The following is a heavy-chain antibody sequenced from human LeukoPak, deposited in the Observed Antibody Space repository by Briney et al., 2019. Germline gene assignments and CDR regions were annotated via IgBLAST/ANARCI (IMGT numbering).Heavy chain of an antibody. CDR3: ARDLRASITIFGVVIQDDNWFDH. J-gene: IGHJ5*02. Sequence: PGGSLRLSCAASGFTFSSYSMNWVRQAPGKGLEWVSSISSSSSYIYYADSVKGRFTISRDNAKNSLYLQMNSLRAEDTAVYYCARDLRASITIFGVVIQDDNWFDHWGQGTLVTVSS. V-gene: IGHV3-21*01. D-gene: IGHD3-3*01. CDR2: ISSSSSYI. CDR1: GFTFSSYS.